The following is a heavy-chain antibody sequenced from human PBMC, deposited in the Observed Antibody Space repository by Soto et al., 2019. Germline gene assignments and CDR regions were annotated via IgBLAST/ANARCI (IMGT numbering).Heavy chain of an antibody. J-gene: IGHJ4*02. CDR3: AGRWGYNYGYGY. D-gene: IGHD5-18*01. CDR1: GGSISSSSYY. Sequence: SETLSLTCTVSGGSISSSSYYWGWIRQPPGKGLEWIGSIYYSGNTYYNPSLKSRVTISVDTSKHQFSLKLSSVTAAATAVSYCAGRWGYNYGYGYWGQRTLVTVTS. V-gene: IGHV4-39*01. CDR2: IYYSGNT.